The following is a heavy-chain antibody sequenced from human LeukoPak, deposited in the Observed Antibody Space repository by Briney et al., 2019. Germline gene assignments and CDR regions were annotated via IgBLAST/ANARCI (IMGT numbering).Heavy chain of an antibody. V-gene: IGHV3-48*03. CDR2: ISSSGSTI. J-gene: IGHJ6*02. CDR3: ARDGSGWPYYYYGMDV. D-gene: IGHD6-19*01. Sequence: GGSLRLFCAASGFTFSSYEMNWVRQAPGRGWEGVYKISSSGSTIYYADSVKGRFTISRDNAKNSLYLQMNSLRAEDTAVYYCARDGSGWPYYYYGMDVWGQGTTVTVSS. CDR1: GFTFSSYE.